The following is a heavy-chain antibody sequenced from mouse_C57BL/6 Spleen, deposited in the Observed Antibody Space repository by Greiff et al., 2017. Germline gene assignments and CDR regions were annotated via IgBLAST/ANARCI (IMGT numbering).Heavy chain of an antibody. CDR1: GYTFTSYW. Sequence: QVQLQQPGAELVKPGASVKMSCKASGYTFTSYWITWVKQRPGQGLEWIGDIYPGSGSTNYNEKFKSKATLTVDTSSSTAYMQLSSLTSEDSAVYYCALYYGNVHYAMDYWGQGTSVTVSS. J-gene: IGHJ4*01. V-gene: IGHV1-55*01. CDR2: IYPGSGST. D-gene: IGHD2-1*01. CDR3: ALYYGNVHYAMDY.